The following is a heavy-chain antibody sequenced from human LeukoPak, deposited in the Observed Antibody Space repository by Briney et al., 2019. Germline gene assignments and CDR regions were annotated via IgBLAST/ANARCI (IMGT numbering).Heavy chain of an antibody. D-gene: IGHD3-10*01. CDR2: IYTSGST. CDR1: GGSISSGSYY. V-gene: IGHV4-61*02. Sequence: SETLSLTCTVSGGSISSGSYYWSWIRQPAGKGLEWIGRIYTSGSTNYNPSLKSRVTISVDTSKNQFSLKLSSVTAADTAVYYCARVRRGGSGSYYYYYYYYMDVWGKGTTVTVSS. J-gene: IGHJ6*03. CDR3: ARVRRGGSGSYYYYYYYYMDV.